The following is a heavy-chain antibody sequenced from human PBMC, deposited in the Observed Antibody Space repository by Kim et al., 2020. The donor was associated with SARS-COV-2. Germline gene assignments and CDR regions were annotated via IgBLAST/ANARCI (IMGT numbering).Heavy chain of an antibody. J-gene: IGHJ4*02. CDR3: ARRGGRLRQLKYYFDY. CDR1: GGSFSGYY. CDR2: INHSGST. Sequence: SETLSLTCAVYGGSFSGYYWSWIRQPPGKGLEWIGEINHSGSTNYNPSLKSRVTISVDTSKNQFSLKLSSVTAADTAVYYCARRGGRLRQLKYYFDYWGQGTLVTVSS. V-gene: IGHV4-34*01. D-gene: IGHD3-16*01.